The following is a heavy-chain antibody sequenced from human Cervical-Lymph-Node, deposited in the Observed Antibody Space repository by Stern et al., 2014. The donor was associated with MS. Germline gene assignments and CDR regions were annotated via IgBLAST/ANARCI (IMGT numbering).Heavy chain of an antibody. J-gene: IGHJ4*02. CDR1: GGTLRSYV. Sequence: VQLVESGAEVKKSGSSVKVSCKASGGTLRSYVITWARQASGQGPAWMGEISPICGTATYAQQFQGRVTITADEYTSTVYMELSSLRSEDTAVYYCARNVGDTTLGHWGQGSQVIVSS. V-gene: IGHV1-69*01. CDR3: ARNVGDTTLGH. D-gene: IGHD3-16*01. CDR2: ISPICGTA.